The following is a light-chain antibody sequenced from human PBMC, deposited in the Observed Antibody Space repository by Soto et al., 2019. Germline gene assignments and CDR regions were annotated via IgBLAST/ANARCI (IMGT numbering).Light chain of an antibody. CDR2: AYS. CDR1: SSNIVSNT. Sequence: QSVLTQPPSASGTPGQRVTISCSGSSSNIVSNTVNWYQHLPGAAPKLLMHAYSQRPSGIPDRFSGSKSGASASLAISGLQSEDEADYYCAAWDDSLNGYVFGTGTKLTVL. V-gene: IGLV1-44*01. CDR3: AAWDDSLNGYV. J-gene: IGLJ1*01.